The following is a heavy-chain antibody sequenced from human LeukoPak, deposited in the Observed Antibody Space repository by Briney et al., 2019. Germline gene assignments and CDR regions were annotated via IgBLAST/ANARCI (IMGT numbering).Heavy chain of an antibody. CDR2: ISAYNGNT. D-gene: IGHD3-9*01. Sequence: ASVKVSCKASGYTFTSYGISWVRQAPGQGLEWMRWISAYNGNTNNAQKLQGRVTMTTDTSTSTAYMELRSLRSDDTAVYYCATDRILTGRGASDAFDTWGQGTMVTVSS. CDR1: GYTFTSYG. J-gene: IGHJ3*02. V-gene: IGHV1-18*01. CDR3: ATDRILTGRGASDAFDT.